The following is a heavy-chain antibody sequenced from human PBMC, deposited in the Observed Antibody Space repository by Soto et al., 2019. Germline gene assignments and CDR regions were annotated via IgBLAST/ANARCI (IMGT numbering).Heavy chain of an antibody. CDR1: GFTFSNAW. J-gene: IGHJ5*02. Sequence: EVQLVESGGGLVKPGGSLRLSCAASGFTFSNAWMSWVRQAPGKGLEWVGRIKSKTDGGTTDYAAPVKGRFTISRDDSKNTLYLQMNSLKTEDTAVYYCTKGYCSGGSCYHNWFDPWGQGTLVTVSS. V-gene: IGHV3-15*01. CDR2: IKSKTDGGTT. D-gene: IGHD2-15*01. CDR3: TKGYCSGGSCYHNWFDP.